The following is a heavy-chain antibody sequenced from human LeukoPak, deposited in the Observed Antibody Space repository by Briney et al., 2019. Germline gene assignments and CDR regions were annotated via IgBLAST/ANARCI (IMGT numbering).Heavy chain of an antibody. CDR3: AKWVAGVPSSDY. D-gene: IGHD6-19*01. V-gene: IGHV3-21*01. J-gene: IGHJ4*02. CDR1: GFTFSSYS. CDR2: ISSSSSHI. Sequence: PGGSLRLSCAASGFTFSSYSMNWVRQAPGKGLEWVSSISSSSSHIYYADSVKGRFTISRDSAKNSLYLQMKSLRDEDTAVYHCAKWVAGVPSSDYWGQGTLVTVSS.